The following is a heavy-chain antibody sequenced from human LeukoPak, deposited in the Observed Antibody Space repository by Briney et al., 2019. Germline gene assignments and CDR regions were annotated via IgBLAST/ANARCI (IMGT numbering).Heavy chain of an antibody. Sequence: GGSLGLSCAASGFTFSTYWMTWVRQAPGKGLEWVSGINYSDGKTSYADSVKGRFTISRDNSRNTLYLQMNSLRVEDTAVYYCAKDSGNRLYSYADLWGQGILVTVSS. CDR3: AKDSGNRLYSYADL. CDR1: GFTFSTYW. V-gene: IGHV3-23*01. CDR2: INYSDGKT. D-gene: IGHD3-10*01. J-gene: IGHJ5*02.